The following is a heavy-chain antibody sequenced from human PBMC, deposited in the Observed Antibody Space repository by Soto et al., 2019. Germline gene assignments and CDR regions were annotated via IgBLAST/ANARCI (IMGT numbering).Heavy chain of an antibody. V-gene: IGHV3-74*01. D-gene: IGHD5-18*01. CDR1: GFTFSMYW. Sequence: PGGSLRLSCAASGFTFSMYWMHWVRQVPGKGPEWVSRINDDGISTNYADSVKGRFTISRDNSRNTLYLQMNSLRAEDTTVYYCARGYPLWSPYFYYYMDVWGQGTTVTVSS. J-gene: IGHJ6*03. CDR3: ARGYPLWSPYFYYYMDV. CDR2: INDDGIST.